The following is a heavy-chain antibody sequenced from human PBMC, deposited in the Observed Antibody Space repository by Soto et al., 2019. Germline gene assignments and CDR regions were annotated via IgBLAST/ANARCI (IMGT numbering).Heavy chain of an antibody. CDR2: INPSGGST. D-gene: IGHD4-17*01. CDR1: GYTFSTYY. V-gene: IGHV1-46*01. Sequence: GASVKVSCKASGYTFSTYYMHWVRQAPGQGYEWMGIINPSGGSTTYAQKFQGRVTMSRDTSTTTVYMELSSLKSEDTAVYYCARCDYNGYYFDYWGQGTLVTVSS. J-gene: IGHJ4*02. CDR3: ARCDYNGYYFDY.